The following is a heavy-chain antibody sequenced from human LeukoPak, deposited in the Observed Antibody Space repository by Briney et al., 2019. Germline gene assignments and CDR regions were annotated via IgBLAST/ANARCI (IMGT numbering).Heavy chain of an antibody. V-gene: IGHV1-2*02. J-gene: IGHJ3*02. CDR3: ARVIAAAGLDAFDI. CDR1: GYTFTGYY. Sequence: ASVKVSCKASGYTFTGYYMHWVRQAPGQGLEWMGWINPNSGGINYAQKFQGRVTMTRDTSISTAYMELSRLRSDDTAVYYCARVIAAAGLDAFDIWGQGTMVTVSS. D-gene: IGHD6-13*01. CDR2: INPNSGGI.